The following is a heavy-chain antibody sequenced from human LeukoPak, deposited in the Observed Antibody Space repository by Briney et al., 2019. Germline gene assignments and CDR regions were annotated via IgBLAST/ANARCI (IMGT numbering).Heavy chain of an antibody. CDR1: GYTFTSYG. CDR3: ARTADRITIFGVVIDRSPLGSFDY. CDR2: ISAYNGNT. Sequence: ASVKVSCKASGYTFTSYGISWVRQAPGQGLEWMGWISAYNGNTNYAQKLQGRVTMTTDTSTSTAYMELRSLRSDDTAVYYCARTADRITIFGVVIDRSPLGSFDYWGQGTLVTVSS. D-gene: IGHD3-3*01. J-gene: IGHJ4*02. V-gene: IGHV1-18*01.